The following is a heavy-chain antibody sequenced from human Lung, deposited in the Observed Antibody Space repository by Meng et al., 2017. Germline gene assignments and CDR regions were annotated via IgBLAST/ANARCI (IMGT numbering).Heavy chain of an antibody. CDR3: ARASYGSGSPLGESWFDP. CDR1: GGSISSGGYY. CDR2: IHDSGST. V-gene: IGHV4-31*03. D-gene: IGHD3-10*01. J-gene: IGHJ5*02. Sequence: QVQLQESGPGLVKPSQTLSLTCTVSGGSISSGGYYWSWIRQHPGKGLEWIGYIHDSGSTYYNPSLKSRVTISADTSKNQFSLKLSSVTAADTAVYYCARASYGSGSPLGESWFDPWAREPWSPSPQ.